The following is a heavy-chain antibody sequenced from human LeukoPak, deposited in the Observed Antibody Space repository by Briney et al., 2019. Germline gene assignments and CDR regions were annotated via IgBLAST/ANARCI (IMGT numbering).Heavy chain of an antibody. D-gene: IGHD3-10*01. J-gene: IGHJ5*02. Sequence: SETLSLTCAVYGGSFSGYYWSWIRQPPGKGLEWIGEINHSGSTNYNPSLKSRVTISVDTSKNQFSLKLSSVTAADTAVYYCARRTLLWFGELLGRNWFGPWGQGTLVTVSS. V-gene: IGHV4-34*01. CDR1: GGSFSGYY. CDR2: INHSGST. CDR3: ARRTLLWFGELLGRNWFGP.